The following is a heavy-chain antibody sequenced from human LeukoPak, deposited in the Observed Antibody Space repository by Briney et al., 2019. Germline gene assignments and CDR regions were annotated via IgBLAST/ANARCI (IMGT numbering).Heavy chain of an antibody. CDR3: ARGDFWSGYACYFDY. Sequence: ASVKVSCKASGYTFTSYGISWVRQAPGQGLEWMGWISAYNGNTNFAQKLQGRVTMTTDTSTSTAYMELRSLRSDDTAVYYCARGDFWSGYACYFDYWGQGTLVTVSS. J-gene: IGHJ4*02. CDR2: ISAYNGNT. CDR1: GYTFTSYG. D-gene: IGHD3-3*01. V-gene: IGHV1-18*01.